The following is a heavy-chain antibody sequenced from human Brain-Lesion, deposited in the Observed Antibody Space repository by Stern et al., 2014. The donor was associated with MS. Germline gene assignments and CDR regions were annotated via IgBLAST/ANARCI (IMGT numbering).Heavy chain of an antibody. V-gene: IGHV1-2*02. CDR3: ARDQRGITIFGVVTDYYYLGMDV. CDR1: GYIFTGYY. J-gene: IGHJ6*02. CDR2: INPNTGGT. D-gene: IGHD3-3*01. Sequence: QMQLVQSGAEVKKLGASVKVSCKTSGYIFTGYYIPWVRQAPGQGLEWMAWINPNTGGTKYAQQFQGRVTMSRDTYVSTAYVELSSLTSDDTAVYYCARDQRGITIFGVVTDYYYLGMDVWGQGTTVTVSS.